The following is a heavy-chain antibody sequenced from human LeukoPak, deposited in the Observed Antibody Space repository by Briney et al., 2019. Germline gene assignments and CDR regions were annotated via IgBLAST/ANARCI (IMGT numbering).Heavy chain of an antibody. V-gene: IGHV1-18*01. CDR2: ISTYNGNT. CDR1: GYTFTDYG. J-gene: IGHJ4*02. CDR3: ARDCDRSGYYCY. D-gene: IGHD3-22*01. Sequence: GASVKVSCKASGYTFTDYGISWVRQAPGQGLEWMGWISTYNGNTNYAQKLQGRVAMTTDTSTSTAYMELRGLRSDDTAVYYCARDCDRSGYYCYWGQGTLVTVSS.